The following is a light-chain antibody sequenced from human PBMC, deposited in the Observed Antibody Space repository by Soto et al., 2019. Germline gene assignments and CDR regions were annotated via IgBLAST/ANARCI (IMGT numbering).Light chain of an antibody. CDR2: GVK. CDR3: SSYTTSYFYV. Sequence: QYVRTQPASVSGSPGQSITISCTGSGRDIGAYDYVSWYQQHPGKAPKLLIYGVKNRPSGVSYRFSASKSAFTASLTISGLQAEDEAHYYCSSYTTSYFYVFGPGTKVTVL. CDR1: GRDIGAYDY. V-gene: IGLV2-14*01. J-gene: IGLJ1*01.